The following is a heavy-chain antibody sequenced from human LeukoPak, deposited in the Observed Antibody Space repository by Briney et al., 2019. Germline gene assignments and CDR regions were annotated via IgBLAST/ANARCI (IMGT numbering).Heavy chain of an antibody. V-gene: IGHV3-48*03. D-gene: IGHD2-15*01. CDR3: ASLTVTGGSLSDY. Sequence: GGSLRLSCVASGFTFSNYDVNWARQVPGKGLEWVSYISNSGSSKYYVDSVKGRFTISRDNAKNSLYLQMNSLRAEDTAVYYCASLTVTGGSLSDYWGQGTLVTVSS. J-gene: IGHJ4*02. CDR2: ISNSGSSK. CDR1: GFTFSNYD.